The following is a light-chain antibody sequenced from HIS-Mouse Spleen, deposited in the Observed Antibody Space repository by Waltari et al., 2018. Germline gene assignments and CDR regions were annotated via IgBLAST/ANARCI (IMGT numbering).Light chain of an antibody. CDR2: EVS. J-gene: IGLJ3*02. CDR1: RSDVGGYNY. Sequence: QSALTQPASVSGSPGQSITISCTGTRSDVGGYNYVSWYQQHPGKAPKLMIYEVSNRPSGVSNRFSGSKSGNTASLTISGLQAEDEADYYCSSYTSSSTLWVFGGGTKLTVL. CDR3: SSYTSSSTLWV. V-gene: IGLV2-14*01.